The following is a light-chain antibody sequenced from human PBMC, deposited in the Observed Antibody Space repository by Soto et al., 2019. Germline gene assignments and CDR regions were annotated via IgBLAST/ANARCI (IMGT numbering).Light chain of an antibody. CDR1: QSVSSSY. Sequence: EIVLTQSPGTLSLSPGERATLSCRASQSVSSSYLAWYQQKPGQAPRPLIYGASSRAIGIPDRVSGSGSGTDFTLTISRLEPEDFSVYYCQQYGSSPWTFGQRTKVEIK. V-gene: IGKV3-20*01. CDR2: GAS. CDR3: QQYGSSPWT. J-gene: IGKJ1*01.